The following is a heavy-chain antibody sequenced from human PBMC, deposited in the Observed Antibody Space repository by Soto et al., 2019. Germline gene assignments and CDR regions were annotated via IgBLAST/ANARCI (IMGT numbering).Heavy chain of an antibody. CDR1: GSSINSSGYY. CDR2: MFYGVST. J-gene: IGHJ4*02. Sequence: SETLSLTCTVSGSSINSSGYYWGWIRQPPGKGLEWIGSMFYGVSTYYNPSLKSRVTVSVDTSKNQFSLNLRSVTAADTAVYYCARLPSRHLVDYWGQGTLVTVSS. V-gene: IGHV4-39*01. D-gene: IGHD3-3*02. CDR3: ARLPSRHLVDY.